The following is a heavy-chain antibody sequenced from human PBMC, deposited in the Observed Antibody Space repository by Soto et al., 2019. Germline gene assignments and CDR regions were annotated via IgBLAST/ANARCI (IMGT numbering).Heavy chain of an antibody. J-gene: IGHJ6*02. D-gene: IGHD5-18*01. V-gene: IGHV1-69*01. Sequence: QVQLVQSGAEVKKPGSSVKVSCKASGGTFSSYAISWVRQAPGQGLEWMGGIIPIFGTANYAQKFQGRVTITADESTSTAYMELSSLRSEDTAVYYCARDQKEDTAMVTAGPYYYYYYGMDVWGQGTTVTVSS. CDR2: IIPIFGTA. CDR1: GGTFSSYA. CDR3: ARDQKEDTAMVTAGPYYYYYYGMDV.